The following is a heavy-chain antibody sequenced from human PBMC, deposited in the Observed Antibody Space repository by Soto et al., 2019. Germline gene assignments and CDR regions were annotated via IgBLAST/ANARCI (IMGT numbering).Heavy chain of an antibody. Sequence: GGALRLSCAASGFTFSSYAMSWVRQAPGKGLEWVSVISGSGDSAYYADSVKGRFTISRDNSKNTLYLQMNSLRAEDTAVYYCPKGGYIERSAYGKNWGQETRLTFPS. J-gene: IGHJ4*02. CDR2: ISGSGDSA. CDR3: PKGGYIERSAYGKN. CDR1: GFTFSSYA. V-gene: IGHV3-23*01. D-gene: IGHD3-10*01.